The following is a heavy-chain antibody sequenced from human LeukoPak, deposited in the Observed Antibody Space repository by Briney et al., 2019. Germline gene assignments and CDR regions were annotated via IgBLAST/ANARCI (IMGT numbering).Heavy chain of an antibody. J-gene: IGHJ4*02. CDR1: GGSISSYY. V-gene: IGHV4-59*01. CDR2: IYYSGST. Sequence: SETLSLTCTVSGGSISSYYWSWIRQPPGKGLEWIGYIYYSGSTNYNPSLKSRVTISVDTSKNQFSLKLSSVTAADTAVYYCAREREPCSGGSCQPGFDYWGQGTLVTVSS. D-gene: IGHD2-15*01. CDR3: AREREPCSGGSCQPGFDY.